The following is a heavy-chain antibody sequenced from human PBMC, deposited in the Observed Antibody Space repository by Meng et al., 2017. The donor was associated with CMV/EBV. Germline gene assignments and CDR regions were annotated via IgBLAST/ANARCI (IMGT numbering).Heavy chain of an antibody. J-gene: IGHJ5*02. CDR2: ISAYNGNT. CDR1: GYTFTSYG. V-gene: IGHV1-18*01. Sequence: ASVKVSCKASGYTFTSYGISWVRQAPGQGLEGMGWISAYNGNTNYAQKLQGRVTMTTDTSTSTAYMELRSLRSDDTAVYYCARHYGDYFRNWFDPWGQGTLVTVSS. CDR3: ARHYGDYFRNWFDP. D-gene: IGHD4-17*01.